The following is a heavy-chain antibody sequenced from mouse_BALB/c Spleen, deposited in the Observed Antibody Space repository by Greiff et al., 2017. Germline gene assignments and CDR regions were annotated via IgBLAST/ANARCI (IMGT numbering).Heavy chain of an antibody. CDR2: ISSGGSYT. Sequence: DVKLVESGGDLVKPGGSLKLSCAASGFTFSSYGMSWVRQTPDKRLEWVATISSGGSYTYYPDSVKGRFTISRDNAKNTLYLQMSSLKSEDTAMYYCARDALRRSAYWGQGTLVTVSA. V-gene: IGHV5-6*02. CDR1: GFTFSSYG. J-gene: IGHJ3*01. D-gene: IGHD2-4*01. CDR3: ARDALRRSAY.